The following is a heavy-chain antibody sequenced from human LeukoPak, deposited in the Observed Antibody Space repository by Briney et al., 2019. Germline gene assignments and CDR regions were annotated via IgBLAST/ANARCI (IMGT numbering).Heavy chain of an antibody. D-gene: IGHD6-19*01. V-gene: IGHV3-9*01. CDR1: GFTFDDYA. CDR2: ISWNSGSI. CDR3: AKDGIAVAGGHFDY. J-gene: IGHJ4*02. Sequence: GGSLGLSCAASGFTFDDYAMHWVRQAPGKGLEWVSGISWNSGSIGYADSVKGRFTISRDNAKNSLYLQMNSLRAEDTALYYCAKDGIAVAGGHFDYWGQGTLVTVSS.